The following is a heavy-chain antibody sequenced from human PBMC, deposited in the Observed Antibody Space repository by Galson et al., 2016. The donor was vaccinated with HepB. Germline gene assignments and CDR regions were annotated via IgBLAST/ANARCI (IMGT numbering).Heavy chain of an antibody. CDR3: AKDGILYCRVWWGGDY. CDR1: GFTFSGYA. CDR2: INGRGDTT. V-gene: IGHV3-23*01. Sequence: SLRLSCAASGFTFSGYAMSWVRQAPGKGLEWVSSINGRGDTTYYADSVEGRFTISRDNSKKSLYLQMNSLRAEDTAVYYCAKDGILYCRVWWGGDYWGQGTLFTGSS. J-gene: IGHJ4*02. D-gene: IGHD6-19*01.